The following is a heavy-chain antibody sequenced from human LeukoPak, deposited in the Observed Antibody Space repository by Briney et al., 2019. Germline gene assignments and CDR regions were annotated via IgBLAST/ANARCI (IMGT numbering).Heavy chain of an antibody. V-gene: IGHV4-59*08. D-gene: IGHD3-22*01. CDR2: IYYSGST. J-gene: IGHJ4*02. Sequence: SETLSLTCTVSGGSISSYYWSWIRQPPGKGLEWIGYIYYSGSTNYNPSLKSRVTISVDTSKNQFSLRLSSVTAADTAVYYCARRAFSSGYYYFDYWGQGTLVTVSS. CDR3: ARRAFSSGYYYFDY. CDR1: GGSISSYY.